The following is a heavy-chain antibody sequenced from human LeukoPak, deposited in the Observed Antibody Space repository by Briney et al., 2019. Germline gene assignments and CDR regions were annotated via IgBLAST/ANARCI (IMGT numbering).Heavy chain of an antibody. CDR2: VSAYNGNT. CDR1: GYTFTSYG. Sequence: ASVKVSCKASGYTFTSYGISWVRQAPGQGLEWMGWVSAYNGNTNYAPKVQGRVTMTTDTFTSTAYMELRSLRSDDTAVYYCARGTTSLRFLEWLPHDAFDIWGQGTMVTVSS. D-gene: IGHD3-3*01. CDR3: ARGTTSLRFLEWLPHDAFDI. J-gene: IGHJ3*02. V-gene: IGHV1-18*01.